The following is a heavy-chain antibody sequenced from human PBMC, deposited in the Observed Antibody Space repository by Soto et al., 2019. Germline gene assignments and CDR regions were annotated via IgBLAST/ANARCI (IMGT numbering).Heavy chain of an antibody. J-gene: IGHJ4*02. CDR1: GFTFSNYA. D-gene: IGHD3-16*01. Sequence: QVQLVESGGGVVQPGRSLRLSCAASGFTFSNYAMHWVHQAPGKGLEWVAIISYDGSNKYYADSVKGRFTISRDSSKNTLYLQMNSLRTEDTAVYYCARDLGGAIDYWGQGTLVTVSS. CDR3: ARDLGGAIDY. CDR2: ISYDGSNK. V-gene: IGHV3-30-3*01.